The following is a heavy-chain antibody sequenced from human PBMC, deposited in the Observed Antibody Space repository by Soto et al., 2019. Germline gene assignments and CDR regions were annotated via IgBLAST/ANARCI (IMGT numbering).Heavy chain of an antibody. CDR2: INHSGST. D-gene: IGHD6-13*01. V-gene: IGHV4-34*01. J-gene: IGHJ1*01. Sequence: PSETLSLTCTVSGGSFSGYYWSWIRQPPGKGLEWIGEINHSGSTNYNPSLKSRVTISVDTSKNQFSLKLSSVTAADTAVYYCASGSSWFGEYFQHWGQGTLVTVSS. CDR1: GGSFSGYY. CDR3: ASGSSWFGEYFQH.